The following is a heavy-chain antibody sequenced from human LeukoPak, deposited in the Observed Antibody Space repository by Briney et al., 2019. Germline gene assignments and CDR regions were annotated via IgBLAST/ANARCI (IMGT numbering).Heavy chain of an antibody. CDR1: RFTLSNYW. D-gene: IGHD6-19*01. V-gene: IGHV3-7*01. Sequence: PGGSLRLSCAASRFTLSNYWMSWVRQAPGKGLEWVANIKQDGSETCYVDSVKGRFTISIDNAKNSLSLQMNSLRAEDTAVYYCARQRGSGCLDYWGQGTLVTVSS. CDR3: ARQRGSGCLDY. J-gene: IGHJ4*02. CDR2: IKQDGSET.